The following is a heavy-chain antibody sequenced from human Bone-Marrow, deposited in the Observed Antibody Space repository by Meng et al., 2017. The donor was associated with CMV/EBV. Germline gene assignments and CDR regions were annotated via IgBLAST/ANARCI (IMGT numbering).Heavy chain of an antibody. D-gene: IGHD1-1*01. Sequence: ASVNGSCKASGYTFTGYYMHWVRQAPGQGLECMGWINTNSGGTNYAQKFQGRVTMTRDTSISTAYMELSRLRSDDTAVYYCARVSDHIQLVDYYYYYGMDVWGQGTTVTVSS. CDR2: INTNSGGT. J-gene: IGHJ6*02. V-gene: IGHV1-2*02. CDR1: GYTFTGYY. CDR3: ARVSDHIQLVDYYYYYGMDV.